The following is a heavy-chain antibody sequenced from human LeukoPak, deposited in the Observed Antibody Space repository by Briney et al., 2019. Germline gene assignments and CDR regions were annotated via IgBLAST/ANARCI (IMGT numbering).Heavy chain of an antibody. D-gene: IGHD3-3*01. CDR2: ISGSGGST. V-gene: IGHV3-23*01. J-gene: IGHJ4*02. Sequence: GRSLRLSCAASGFTFSSYAMSWVRQAPGKGLEWVSAISGSGGSTYYADSVKGRFTISRDNSKNTLYLQMNSLRAEDTAVYYCAKTPAYYDFWSGYYFDYWGQGTLVTVSS. CDR1: GFTFSSYA. CDR3: AKTPAYYDFWSGYYFDY.